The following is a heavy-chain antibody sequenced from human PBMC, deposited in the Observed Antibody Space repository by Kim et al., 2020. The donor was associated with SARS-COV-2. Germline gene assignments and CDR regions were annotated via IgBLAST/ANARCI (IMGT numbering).Heavy chain of an antibody. CDR3: ARGREGAFDI. CDR2: T. V-gene: IGHV3-74*01. J-gene: IGHJ3*02. Sequence: TTHADSVKGRFTISRDNTKNTLFLQMSSLRAEDTALYYCARGREGAFDIWGQGTLVTVSS.